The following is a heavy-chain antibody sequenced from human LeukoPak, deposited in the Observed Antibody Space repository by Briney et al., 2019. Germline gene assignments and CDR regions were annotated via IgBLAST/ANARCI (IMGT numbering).Heavy chain of an antibody. Sequence: GGSLRLSCVASGFTFSSYGMHWVRQAPGKGLEWVAVTSSDGNNNYYAHSVRGRFTISRDNSKNTLYLQMNSLRAEDTAVYYCAKDPGTHGAFDIWGQGTMVTVSS. CDR1: GFTFSSYG. CDR3: AKDPGTHGAFDI. CDR2: TSSDGNNN. D-gene: IGHD1/OR15-1a*01. J-gene: IGHJ3*02. V-gene: IGHV3-30*18.